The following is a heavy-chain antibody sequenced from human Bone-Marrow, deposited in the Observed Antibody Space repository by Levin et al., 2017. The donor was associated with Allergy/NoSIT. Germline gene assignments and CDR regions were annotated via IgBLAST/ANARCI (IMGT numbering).Heavy chain of an antibody. CDR3: TTTQPKRFLGWLSHWGYYYYGMDV. CDR2: IKSKTDGGTT. J-gene: IGHJ6*02. V-gene: IGHV3-15*07. Sequence: GESLKISCAASGFTFSNAWMNWVRQAPGKGLEWVGRIKSKTDGGTTDYAAPGKGRFTISREDSKNTLYLQMNSLKTEDTAVYYCTTTQPKRFLGWLSHWGYYYYGMDVWGQGTTVTVSS. D-gene: IGHD3-3*01. CDR1: GFTFSNAW.